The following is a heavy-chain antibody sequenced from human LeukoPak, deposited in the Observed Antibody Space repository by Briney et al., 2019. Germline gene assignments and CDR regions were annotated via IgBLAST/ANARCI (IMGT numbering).Heavy chain of an antibody. J-gene: IGHJ2*01. CDR1: GGSFSGYY. D-gene: IGHD3-10*01. Sequence: SSETLSLTCAVYGGSFSGYYWSWIRQPPGKGLEWIGEINHSGSTNYNPSLKSRVTISVDTSKNQFSLKLSSVTAADTAVYYCARGSVLLWFGEPRYRFDLWGRGTLVTVSS. V-gene: IGHV4-34*01. CDR2: INHSGST. CDR3: ARGSVLLWFGEPRYRFDL.